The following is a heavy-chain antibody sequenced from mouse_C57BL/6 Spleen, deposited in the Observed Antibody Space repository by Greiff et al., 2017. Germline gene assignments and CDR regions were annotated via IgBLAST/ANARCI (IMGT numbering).Heavy chain of an antibody. CDR2: ILPGSGST. J-gene: IGHJ2*01. CDR1: GYTFTGYW. CDR3: ARRSTVVAGLNYFDY. V-gene: IGHV1-9*01. Sequence: VQLQQSGAELMKPGASVKLSCKATGYTFTGYWIEWVKQRPGHGLEWIGEILPGSGSTDYNEKFKGKATFTADTSSNTSYMQLSSLTTEDSAIYYCARRSTVVAGLNYFDYWGQGTTLTVSS. D-gene: IGHD1-1*01.